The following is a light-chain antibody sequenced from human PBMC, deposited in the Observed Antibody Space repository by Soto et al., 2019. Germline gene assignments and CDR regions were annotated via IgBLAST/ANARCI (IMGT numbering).Light chain of an antibody. CDR2: DAS. V-gene: IGKV3-20*01. CDR3: QQYYSTPYT. Sequence: EIVLTQSPGTLSLSPGERATLSCRASQSVRSNYLAWYQQKPGQAPRFLIYDASSRATGIPDRFSGSGSGTDFTLTISRLEPEDFAVYYCQQYYSTPYTFGQGTKLEIK. CDR1: QSVRSNY. J-gene: IGKJ2*01.